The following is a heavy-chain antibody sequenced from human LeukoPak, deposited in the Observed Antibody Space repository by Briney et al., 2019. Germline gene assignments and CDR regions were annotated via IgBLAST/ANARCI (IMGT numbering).Heavy chain of an antibody. CDR3: ARGPYSSGWYLWVSPPNNWFDP. D-gene: IGHD6-19*01. CDR2: MNPNSGNT. CDR1: GYTFTSYD. Sequence: ASVKVSCKASGYTFTSYDINWVRQATGQGLEWMGWMNPNSGNTGYAQKFQGRVTMTRNTSISTAYMELSSLRSEDTAVYYCARGPYSSGWYLWVSPPNNWFDPWGQGTLVTVSS. V-gene: IGHV1-8*01. J-gene: IGHJ5*02.